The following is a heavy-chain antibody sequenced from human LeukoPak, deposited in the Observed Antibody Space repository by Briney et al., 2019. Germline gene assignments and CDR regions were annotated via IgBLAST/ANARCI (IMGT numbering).Heavy chain of an antibody. D-gene: IGHD1-1*01. Sequence: PGGSLRLSCAASGFTFGTYWMNWVRQAPGKGLEWVSSISSSSSYIYYADSVKGRFTISRDNAKNSLYLQMNSLRAEDTAVYYCARLTILEGMDVWGQGTTVTVSS. V-gene: IGHV3-21*01. CDR2: ISSSSSYI. CDR1: GFTFGTYW. J-gene: IGHJ6*02. CDR3: ARLTILEGMDV.